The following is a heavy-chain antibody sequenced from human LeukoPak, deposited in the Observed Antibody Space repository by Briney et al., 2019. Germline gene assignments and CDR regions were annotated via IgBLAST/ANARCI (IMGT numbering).Heavy chain of an antibody. CDR2: ISSNGGST. D-gene: IGHD2-15*01. Sequence: GGSLRLSCAASGFTFSSYAMHWVRQAPGKGLEYVSAISSNGGSTYYANSVKGRFTISRDNSKNTLYLQMGSLRAEDMAVHYCARDHWYCSGGRCYSDYYFYGMDVWGQGTTVTVSS. J-gene: IGHJ6*02. CDR3: ARDHWYCSGGRCYSDYYFYGMDV. CDR1: GFTFSSYA. V-gene: IGHV3-64*01.